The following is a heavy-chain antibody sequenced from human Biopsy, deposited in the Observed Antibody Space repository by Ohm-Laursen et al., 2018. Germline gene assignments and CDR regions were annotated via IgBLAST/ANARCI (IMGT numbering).Heavy chain of an antibody. V-gene: IGHV4-34*01. Sequence: SETLSLTWAVYGGSFSGYYWSWIRQPPGKGLEWVGEINHSGSTNYNPSLKSRVTISVDTSKNQFSLRLNSVTAADTAVYYCARATNSTGWPYYYFYGMDVWGQGTTVTVSS. J-gene: IGHJ6*02. CDR2: INHSGST. CDR1: GGSFSGYY. D-gene: IGHD2/OR15-2a*01. CDR3: ARATNSTGWPYYYFYGMDV.